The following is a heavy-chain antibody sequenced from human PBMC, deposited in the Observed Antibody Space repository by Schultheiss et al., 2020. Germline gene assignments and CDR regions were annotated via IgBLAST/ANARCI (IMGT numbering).Heavy chain of an antibody. D-gene: IGHD5-18*01. J-gene: IGHJ5*02. CDR1: GYTFTSYG. CDR2: IIPIFGTA. Sequence: SVKVSCKASGYTFTSYGISWVRQAPGQGLEWMGGIIPIFGTANYAQKFQGRVTITADKSTSTAYMELSSLRSEDTAVYYCARGLSGAMVLSNWFDPWGQGTLVTVSS. V-gene: IGHV1-69*06. CDR3: ARGLSGAMVLSNWFDP.